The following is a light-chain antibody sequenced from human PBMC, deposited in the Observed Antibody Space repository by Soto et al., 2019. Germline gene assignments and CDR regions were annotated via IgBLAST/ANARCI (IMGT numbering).Light chain of an antibody. V-gene: IGLV1-44*01. CDR1: SSNIGSNV. CDR2: DSN. J-gene: IGLJ1*01. Sequence: QSVLTQPPSASGTPGQRVTISCSGSSSNIGSNVVNWYQQLPGTAPKLVIFDSNQRPSGVPDRFSGSKSGTSASLAISGLQSEDEADYYCAAWDYRLNENVFGTGTKLTVL. CDR3: AAWDYRLNENV.